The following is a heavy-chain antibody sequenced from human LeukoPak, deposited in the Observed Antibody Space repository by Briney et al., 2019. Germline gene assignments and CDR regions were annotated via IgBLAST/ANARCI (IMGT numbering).Heavy chain of an antibody. CDR1: GGSISSSSYY. CDR2: IYYSGST. V-gene: IGHV4-39*01. Sequence: LSETLSLTCTVSGGSISSSSYYWGWIRQPPGKGLEWIGSIYYSGSTYYNPSLKSRVTISVDTSKNQFSLKLSSVTAADTAVYYCARLVITYWYFDLWGRGTLVTVSS. CDR3: ARLVITYWYFDL. D-gene: IGHD3-22*01. J-gene: IGHJ2*01.